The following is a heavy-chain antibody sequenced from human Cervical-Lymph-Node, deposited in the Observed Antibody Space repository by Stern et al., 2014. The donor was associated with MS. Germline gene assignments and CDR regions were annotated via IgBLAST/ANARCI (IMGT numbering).Heavy chain of an antibody. D-gene: IGHD4-17*01. J-gene: IGHJ4*02. CDR1: GFTFSNAW. V-gene: IGHV3-15*05. CDR3: TTARYGDYDY. CDR2: IKSKTDGGTT. Sequence: EVQLVESGGGLVKPGGSLRLTCAASGFTFSNAWMSWVRQAPGKGLEWVGHIKSKTDGGTTVYAAPVTGRFTISRDDSKNTLYVQMNSLVTEDTAVYYCTTARYGDYDYWGQGTLVTVSS.